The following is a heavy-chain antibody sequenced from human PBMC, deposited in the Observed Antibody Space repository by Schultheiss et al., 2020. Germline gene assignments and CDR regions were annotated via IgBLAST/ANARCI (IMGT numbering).Heavy chain of an antibody. CDR3: ARGGGANAFDI. V-gene: IGHV4-34*01. D-gene: IGHD2-21*01. J-gene: IGHJ3*02. CDR2: INHSGST. CDR1: AGSFSGYY. Sequence: SETLSLPCAVYAGSFSGYYWRWIRQPPGKGLEWIGEINHSGSTNYNPSLKSRVTISVDTSKNQFSLKLSSVTAADTAVYYCARGGGANAFDIWGQGTMVTVSS.